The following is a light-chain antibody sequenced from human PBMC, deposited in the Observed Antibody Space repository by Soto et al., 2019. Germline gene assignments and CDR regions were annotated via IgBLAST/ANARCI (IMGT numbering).Light chain of an antibody. CDR3: QQCYMGWT. CDR1: QSTSSY. CDR2: QAS. V-gene: IGKV1-5*03. J-gene: IGKJ1*01. Sequence: DIEMTRGPSTLSASVGDRVTTTCRASQSTSSYLAWYQQKPGKAPKLLIYQASSLENGVPSRFSGSGSGTEFTFSITSLQPEDFGTYYCQQCYMGWTFGQGTKVDIK.